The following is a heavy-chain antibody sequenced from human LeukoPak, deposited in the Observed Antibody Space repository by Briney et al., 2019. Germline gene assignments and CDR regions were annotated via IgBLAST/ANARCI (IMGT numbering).Heavy chain of an antibody. CDR1: GFTFSTYG. Sequence: GGSLRLSCAASGFTFSTYGMHWVRQAPGKRLEWVAVTWYDGSYKYYGDSVKGRFTISRDNSKNTLYLQMDSLRGEDTAVYYCAKDFRIGYSAHFDYWGQGALVTVSS. V-gene: IGHV3-33*06. D-gene: IGHD2-21*01. CDR2: TWYDGSYK. J-gene: IGHJ4*02. CDR3: AKDFRIGYSAHFDY.